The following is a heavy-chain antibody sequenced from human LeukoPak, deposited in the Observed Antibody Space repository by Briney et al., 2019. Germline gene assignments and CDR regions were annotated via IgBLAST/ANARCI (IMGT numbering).Heavy chain of an antibody. CDR2: ISGSGGST. Sequence: GGSLRLSCAASGFTFSSYWMSWVRQAPGKGLEWVSAISGSGGSTYYADSVKGRFTISRDNAKNTLYLQMNSLRAEDTAVYYCARHLNYYLDYWGQGTLVTVSS. D-gene: IGHD3-10*01. CDR1: GFTFSSYW. V-gene: IGHV3-23*01. CDR3: ARHLNYYLDY. J-gene: IGHJ4*02.